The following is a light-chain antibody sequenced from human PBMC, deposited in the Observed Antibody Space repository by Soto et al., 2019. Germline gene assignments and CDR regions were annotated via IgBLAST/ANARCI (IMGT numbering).Light chain of an antibody. J-gene: IGKJ4*01. V-gene: IGKV3-15*01. CDR2: GAS. CDR1: QSVNNN. Sequence: EIVMTQSPATLSVSPGERATLSCRASQSVNNNLAWYQQKPGQAPRLLIYGASAMATGIPARFSGSGTGTEFTLTIRSLQSEDFAVYYCQQYNNWPLTFGGGKKVEIK. CDR3: QQYNNWPLT.